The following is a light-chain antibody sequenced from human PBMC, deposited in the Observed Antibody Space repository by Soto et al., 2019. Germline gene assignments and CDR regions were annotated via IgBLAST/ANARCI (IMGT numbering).Light chain of an antibody. CDR2: AAS. J-gene: IGKJ1*01. Sequence: AIRMTQSPSSFSASTGDRVTITCRAGQGISSYLAWYQQKPGKAPKLLTYAASTLQSGVPSRFSGSGSGTDFTLTISCLQSEDFATYYCQQYYSYPLTFGQGTKVDIK. V-gene: IGKV1-8*01. CDR3: QQYYSYPLT. CDR1: QGISSY.